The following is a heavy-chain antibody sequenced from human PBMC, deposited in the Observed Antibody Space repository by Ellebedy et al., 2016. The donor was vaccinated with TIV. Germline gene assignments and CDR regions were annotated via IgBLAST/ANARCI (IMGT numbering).Heavy chain of an antibody. J-gene: IGHJ6*02. CDR1: GFTFSNYD. Sequence: GESLKISCAASGFTFSNYDMHWVRQATGKGLEWVSVIGTVGDTYYPDSVKGRFTISRDNAKNSLYLHMNSLRVGDTAVYYCARGLAGTNKFMDVWGLGTTVTVSS. V-gene: IGHV3-13*01. CDR3: ARGLAGTNKFMDV. CDR2: IGTVGDT. D-gene: IGHD1-7*01.